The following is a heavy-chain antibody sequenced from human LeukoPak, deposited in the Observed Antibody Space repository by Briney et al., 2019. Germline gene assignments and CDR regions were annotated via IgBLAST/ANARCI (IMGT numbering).Heavy chain of an antibody. Sequence: ASVKVSCKASGYTFTSYGISWVRQAPGQGLEWMGWISAYNGNTNYAQKLQGRVTMTTDTSTSTAYMELRSLRSDDTAVYYCARDPTVTTFTWGHDAFDIWGQGTMVTVSS. J-gene: IGHJ3*02. V-gene: IGHV1-18*01. CDR1: GYTFTSYG. CDR2: ISAYNGNT. D-gene: IGHD4-17*01. CDR3: ARDPTVTTFTWGHDAFDI.